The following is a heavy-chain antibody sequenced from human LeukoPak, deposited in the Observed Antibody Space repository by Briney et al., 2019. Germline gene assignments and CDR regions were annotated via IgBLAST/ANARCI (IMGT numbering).Heavy chain of an antibody. CDR3: ARAHTMVRGVSNYYYYYMDV. Sequence: SETLSLTCAVYGGSFSGYYWGWIRQPPGKGLEWIGSIYYSGSTYYNPSLKSRVTISVDTSKNQFSLKLSSVTAADTAVYYCARAHTMVRGVSNYYYYYMDVWGKGTTVTISS. J-gene: IGHJ6*03. V-gene: IGHV4-34*01. CDR2: IYYSGST. CDR1: GGSFSGYY. D-gene: IGHD3-10*01.